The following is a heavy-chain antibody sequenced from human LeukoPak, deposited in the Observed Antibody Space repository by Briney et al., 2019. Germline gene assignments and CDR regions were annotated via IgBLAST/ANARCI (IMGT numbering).Heavy chain of an antibody. V-gene: IGHV3-48*03. J-gene: IGHJ4*02. CDR1: GFSFSSYE. CDR2: ISSSGGTI. CDR3: ARGQLNSGWSACFDY. D-gene: IGHD6-19*01. Sequence: QSGGSLRLSCAASGFSFSSYERTWVRQAPGKGLEWVSYISSSGGTIYYADSVKGRFTISRDNAKNSLYLQMNSLRAEDTAVYYCARGQLNSGWSACFDYWGQGTLVTVSS.